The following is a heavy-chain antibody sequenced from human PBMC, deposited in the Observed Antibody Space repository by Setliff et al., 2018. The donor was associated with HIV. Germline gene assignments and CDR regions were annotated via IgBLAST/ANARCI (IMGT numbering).Heavy chain of an antibody. J-gene: IGHJ4*02. V-gene: IGHV4-61*02. CDR3: ASSPIITNGYYFDY. CDR2: IWTSGST. D-gene: IGHD2-8*01. Sequence: SETLSLTCTVSGGSISSGSYYWSWIRQPAGKGLEWIGRIWTSGSTNYNPSLKSRVTISVDTSKNQFSLKLSSVTAADTAVYYCASSPIITNGYYFDYWGPGTLVTVSS. CDR1: GGSISSGSYY.